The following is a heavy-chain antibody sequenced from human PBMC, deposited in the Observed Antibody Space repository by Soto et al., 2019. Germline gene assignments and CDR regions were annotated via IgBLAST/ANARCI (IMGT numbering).Heavy chain of an antibody. V-gene: IGHV3-48*01. CDR3: ARDSIRGTYDYIWGSTYYYYMDV. CDR1: GFTFSSYS. D-gene: IGHD3-16*01. CDR2: ISSSSSTI. Sequence: GGSLRLSCAASGFTFSSYSMNWVRQAPGKGLEWVSYISSSSSTIYYADSVKGRFTISRDNAKNSLYLQMNSLRAEDTAVYYCARDSIRGTYDYIWGSTYYYYMDVWGKGTTVTVSS. J-gene: IGHJ6*03.